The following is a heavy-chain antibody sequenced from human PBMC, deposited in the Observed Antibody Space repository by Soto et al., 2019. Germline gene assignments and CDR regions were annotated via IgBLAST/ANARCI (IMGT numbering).Heavy chain of an antibody. CDR1: GYSSSNYW. CDR2: IYPGDSDT. Sequence: GASMKISCKGSGYSSSNYWIGWVRQMPGKDLEWMGIIYPGDSDTRYSPAFQGQVTISADKSINTAYLQWSSLKASDTAKYYCAISRIMGMTWTFVYWGQGILGTGSS. D-gene: IGHD1-26*01. CDR3: AISRIMGMTWTFVY. V-gene: IGHV5-51*01. J-gene: IGHJ4*02.